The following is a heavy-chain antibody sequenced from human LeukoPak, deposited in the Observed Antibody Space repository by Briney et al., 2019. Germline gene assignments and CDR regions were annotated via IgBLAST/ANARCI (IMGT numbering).Heavy chain of an antibody. D-gene: IGHD1-26*01. Sequence: GGSLRLSCAASGFTFSGSAMHWVRQASGKGLEWVGRIRSKANSYATAYAASVKGRFTISGDDSKNTAYLQMNSLKTEDTPVYYCTRQVDSGSYDYYGMDVWGQGTTVTVSS. CDR1: GFTFSGSA. CDR3: TRQVDSGSYDYYGMDV. V-gene: IGHV3-73*01. CDR2: IRSKANSYAT. J-gene: IGHJ6*02.